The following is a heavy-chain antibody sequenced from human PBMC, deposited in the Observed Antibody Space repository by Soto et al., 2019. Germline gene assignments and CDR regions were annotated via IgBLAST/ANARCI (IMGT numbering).Heavy chain of an antibody. Sequence: QVQLVQSGAEVKKPGASVRVSCKTSGYTFINYGITWVRQAPGQGLEWMGWLSAYNGDTSSSEKLQDRYTMTTDTSTDTVYMDLRSMTSDDTAVYYCARSSAIVGGGEALDVWGQGTMVIVSS. CDR2: LSAYNGDT. CDR3: ARSSAIVGGGEALDV. V-gene: IGHV1-18*01. D-gene: IGHD1-26*01. CDR1: GYTFINYG. J-gene: IGHJ3*01.